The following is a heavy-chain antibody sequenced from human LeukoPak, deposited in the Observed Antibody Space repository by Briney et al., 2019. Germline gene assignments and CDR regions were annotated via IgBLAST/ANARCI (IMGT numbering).Heavy chain of an antibody. J-gene: IGHJ4*02. CDR1: GGSISSSSYY. Sequence: KPSETLSLTCTVSGGSISSSSYYWGWIRQPPGKGLVWIGSIYYSGSTYYNPSLKSRVTISVDTSKNQFSLKLSSVTAADTAVYYCARVGGYRTKNFDYWGQGTLVTVSS. D-gene: IGHD3-16*02. V-gene: IGHV4-39*07. CDR2: IYYSGST. CDR3: ARVGGYRTKNFDY.